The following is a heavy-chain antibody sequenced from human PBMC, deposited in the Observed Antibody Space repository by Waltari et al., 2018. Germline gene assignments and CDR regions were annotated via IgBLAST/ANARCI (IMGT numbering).Heavy chain of an antibody. CDR3: ARGRGVLLWFGESDNWFDP. CDR1: GGSFSGYY. CDR2: INHSGST. V-gene: IGHV4-34*01. J-gene: IGHJ5*02. D-gene: IGHD3-10*01. Sequence: QVQLQQWGAGLLKPSETLSLTCAVYGGSFSGYYWSWIRQPPGKGLEWIGEINHSGSTNYNPSLKSRVTISVDTSKNQFSLKLSSVTAADTAVYYCARGRGVLLWFGESDNWFDPWGQGTLVTVSS.